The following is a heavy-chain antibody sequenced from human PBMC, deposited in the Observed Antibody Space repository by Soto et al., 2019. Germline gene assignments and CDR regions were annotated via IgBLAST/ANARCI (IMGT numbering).Heavy chain of an antibody. CDR1: GYAFTSFG. Sequence: QVQLVQSGIEVKNPGASVKVSCKASGYAFTSFGISWVRQAPGQGLEWMGWTVANNGYTKYAQNLQGRVTLITDTSTSTAYMELRSLMYDDTAVYYCASCSGGTCYASYAFDIWGQGTMVTVSS. D-gene: IGHD2-15*01. CDR3: ASCSGGTCYASYAFDI. J-gene: IGHJ3*02. CDR2: TVANNGYT. V-gene: IGHV1-18*01.